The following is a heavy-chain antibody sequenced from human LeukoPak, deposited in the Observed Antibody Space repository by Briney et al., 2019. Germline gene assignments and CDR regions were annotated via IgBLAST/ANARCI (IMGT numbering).Heavy chain of an antibody. Sequence: GGPLRLSCAASGLTFSSYWMTWFRQAPGEGLVWVSRINSDESRTHYADSVKGRFTISRDNARNTLHLQMNSLRAEDTAVYYCATGVTAAGNGRGLDYWGQGTLVTVSS. CDR2: INSDESRT. J-gene: IGHJ4*02. CDR1: GLTFSSYW. D-gene: IGHD6-13*01. V-gene: IGHV3-74*01. CDR3: ATGVTAAGNGRGLDY.